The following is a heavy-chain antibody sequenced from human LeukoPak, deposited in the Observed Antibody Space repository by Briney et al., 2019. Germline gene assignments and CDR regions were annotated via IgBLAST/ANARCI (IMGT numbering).Heavy chain of an antibody. Sequence: SETLSLTCTVSRASISIYYWSWIRQPPGKGLEWIGYIYYSGSTNYNPSLKGRVTMSVDTSKNQFSLRLSSVTAADTAVYYCARGSDYGDYWGQGTLVTVSS. D-gene: IGHD3-3*01. CDR3: ARGSDYGDY. CDR1: RASISIYY. J-gene: IGHJ4*02. V-gene: IGHV4-59*01. CDR2: IYYSGST.